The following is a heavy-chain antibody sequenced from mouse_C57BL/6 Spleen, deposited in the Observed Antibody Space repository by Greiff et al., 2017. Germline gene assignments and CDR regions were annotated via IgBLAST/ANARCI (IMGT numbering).Heavy chain of an antibody. D-gene: IGHD2-5*01. CDR1: GYTFTSYW. CDR3: ARPSSSKGYAMGY. CDR2: IDPSDSYT. V-gene: IGHV1-69*01. J-gene: IGHJ4*01. Sequence: QVQLQQPGAELVMPGASVKLSCKASGYTFTSYWMHWVKQRPGQGLEWIGEIDPSDSYTNYNQKFKGKATLTVDKSSSTAYMQLSSLTSEDSAVYYCARPSSSKGYAMGYWGQGTSVTVSS.